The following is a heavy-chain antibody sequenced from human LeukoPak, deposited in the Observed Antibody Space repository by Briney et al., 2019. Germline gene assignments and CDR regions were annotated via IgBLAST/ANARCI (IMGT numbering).Heavy chain of an antibody. CDR2: ISGSGATT. Sequence: GGSLRLSCAASGFTFSNYAMSWVRQAPGKGVEWVSVISGSGATTDHADSVMGRFTISRDNSKNTLYLQMNSLRAEDTALYYCARDIESYHPEHWFDPWGRGTLVTVSS. V-gene: IGHV3-23*01. D-gene: IGHD2-2*01. CDR1: GFTFSNYA. CDR3: ARDIESYHPEHWFDP. J-gene: IGHJ5*02.